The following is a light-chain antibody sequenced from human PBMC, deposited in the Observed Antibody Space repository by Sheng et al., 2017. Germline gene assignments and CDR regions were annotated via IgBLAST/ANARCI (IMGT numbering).Light chain of an antibody. CDR3: QSADSSHAV. CDR2: KDS. J-gene: IGLJ2*01. Sequence: SYELTQPPSVSVSPGQTARITCFGDALPKQYAYWYQQKPGQAPVLLIYKDSERPSVIPERFSGSSSGTTVTLTISGVQAEDEADYYCQSADSSHAVFGGRDQADRP. CDR1: ALPKQY. V-gene: IGLV3-25*03.